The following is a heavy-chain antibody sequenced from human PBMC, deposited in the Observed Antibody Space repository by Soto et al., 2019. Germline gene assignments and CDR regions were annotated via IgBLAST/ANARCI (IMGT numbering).Heavy chain of an antibody. V-gene: IGHV4-28*01. J-gene: IGHJ6*03. CDR3: ARSIRSYYYMDV. Sequence: QVQLQESGPGLVKPSDTLSLTCVVSGDSISSTHYWGWIRQPPGKGLEWIGCIHYSGTTFYNSSLKSRVILSVDKSKNQFSLRLRSVTAVDTAVYYCARSIRSYYYMDVWGKGTTVTVSS. D-gene: IGHD6-6*01. CDR1: GDSISSTHY. CDR2: IHYSGTT.